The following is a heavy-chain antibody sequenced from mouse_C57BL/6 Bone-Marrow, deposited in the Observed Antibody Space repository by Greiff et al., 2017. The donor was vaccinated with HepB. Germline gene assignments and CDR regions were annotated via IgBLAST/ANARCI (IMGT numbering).Heavy chain of an antibody. Sequence: QVQLQQPGAELVKPGASVKLSRKASGYTFTSYWMQWVKQRPGQGLEWIGEIDPSDSYTNYNQKFKGKATLTVDTSSSTAYMQLSSLTSEDSAVYYCARAMISDYWGQGTTLTVSS. V-gene: IGHV1-50*01. J-gene: IGHJ2*01. CDR1: GYTFTSYW. CDR2: IDPSDSYT. CDR3: ARAMISDY. D-gene: IGHD2-4*01.